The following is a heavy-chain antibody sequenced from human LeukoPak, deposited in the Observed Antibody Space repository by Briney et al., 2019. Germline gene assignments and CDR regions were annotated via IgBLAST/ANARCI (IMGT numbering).Heavy chain of an antibody. CDR1: GFTFSGYS. CDR3: ARRAI. CDR2: ISTSSATI. V-gene: IGHV3-48*01. Sequence: GGSLRLSCAASGFTFSGYSMNWVRQAPGKGLEWVAYISTSSATIYYADSVKGRFTISRDNAKNSLCLQMNSLRAEDTAVYYCARRAIWGQGTMVTVSS. J-gene: IGHJ3*02.